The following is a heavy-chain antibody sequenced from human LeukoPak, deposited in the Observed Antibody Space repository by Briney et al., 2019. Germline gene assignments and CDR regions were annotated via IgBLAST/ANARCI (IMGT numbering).Heavy chain of an antibody. J-gene: IGHJ4*02. D-gene: IGHD2-8*01. CDR1: GFTFSSYA. V-gene: IGHV3-23*01. CDR3: AKEPPPDNIVLMEYAIEEYYFDY. Sequence: GGSLRLSCAASGFTFSSYAMSWVRQAPGKGLEWVSAISGSGGSTYYADSVKGRFTISRDNSKNTLYLQMNSLRAEDTAVYYCAKEPPPDNIVLMEYAIEEYYFDYWGQGTLVTVSS. CDR2: ISGSGGST.